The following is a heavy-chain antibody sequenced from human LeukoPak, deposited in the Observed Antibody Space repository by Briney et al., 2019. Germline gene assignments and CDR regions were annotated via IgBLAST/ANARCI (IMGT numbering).Heavy chain of an antibody. J-gene: IGHJ6*03. Sequence: ASVKVSCKASGYTSGYTFSSNTISWVRQAPGQGLQWMGWISAYNDNTNYAQKLQGRVTMTTDTSTSTAYMELRSLRSEDTAVYYCARGGSSSWYYYYYMDVWGKGTTVTVSS. V-gene: IGHV1-18*01. CDR3: ARGGSSSWYYYYYMDV. CDR2: ISAYNDNT. D-gene: IGHD6-13*01. CDR1: GYTSGYTFSSNT.